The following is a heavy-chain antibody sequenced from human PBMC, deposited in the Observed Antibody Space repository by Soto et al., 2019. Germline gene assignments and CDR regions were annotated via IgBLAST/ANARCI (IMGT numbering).Heavy chain of an antibody. CDR3: ARSHTYGGDY. J-gene: IGHJ4*02. Sequence: SETLSLTCTVSGGAISSSSHYWAWIRQPPGKGLEWIGSIYYSGSAYYNPSLKSRVTISVDTSKNQFSLKLNSVTTADTAVYYGARSHTYGGDYWGQGTLVTVSS. D-gene: IGHD4-17*01. V-gene: IGHV4-39*01. CDR2: IYYSGSA. CDR1: GGAISSSSHY.